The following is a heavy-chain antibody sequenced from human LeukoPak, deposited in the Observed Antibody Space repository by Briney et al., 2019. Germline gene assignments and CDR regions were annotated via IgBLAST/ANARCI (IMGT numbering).Heavy chain of an antibody. CDR1: GFSVSNKY. CDR2: TYTDDSA. V-gene: IGHV3-53*01. CDR3: AGGYTNTRSALWAFDI. Sequence: PGGSLRLSCAASGFSVSNKYMSWVRQAPGKGLEWVALTYTDDSAHYADSVKGRFAISRDNSKNTLSLQLNSLRAEDSAPYYCAGGYTNTRSALWAFDIWGRGTMVTVSS. J-gene: IGHJ3*02. D-gene: IGHD6-13*01.